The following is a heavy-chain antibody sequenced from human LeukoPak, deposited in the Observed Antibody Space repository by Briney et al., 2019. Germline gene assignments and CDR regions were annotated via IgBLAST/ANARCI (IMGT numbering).Heavy chain of an antibody. Sequence: GGSLRLSCAASGFTFSSDYMGWVRQAPEKGLEWVSLISSGGSTYYADSLKGRFTISRDNSKNTLYLQMNSLRAEDTAVYYCGRVGDGYNDNYRGQGTLVTVSS. CDR2: ISSGGST. D-gene: IGHD5-24*01. V-gene: IGHV3-66*01. CDR3: GRVGDGYNDNY. CDR1: GFTFSSDY. J-gene: IGHJ4*02.